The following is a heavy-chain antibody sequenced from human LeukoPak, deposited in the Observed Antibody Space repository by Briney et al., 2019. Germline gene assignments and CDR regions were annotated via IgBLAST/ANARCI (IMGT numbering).Heavy chain of an antibody. CDR2: INTDGTVT. V-gene: IGHV3-74*01. CDR1: GLTFSKYW. J-gene: IGHJ4*02. CDR3: ATKQWLAPPPDS. Sequence: PGGSLRLSCSASGLTFSKYWMLSVRQAPGKGLESVSRINTDGTVTTYADCVKGRFTGSRDNADNTMFLQMNSVRDEDTAVYYCATKQWLAPPPDSWGQGTPVTVSS. D-gene: IGHD6-19*01.